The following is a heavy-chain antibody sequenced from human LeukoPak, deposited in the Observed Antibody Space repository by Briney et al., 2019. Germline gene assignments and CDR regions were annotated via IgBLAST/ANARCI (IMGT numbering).Heavy chain of an antibody. Sequence: SETLSLTCTVSGGXISSYYWSWIRQPPGKGLEWIGYIYYSGSTNYNPSLKSRVTISVDTSKNQFSLKLSSVTAADTAVYYCARDRYCSGGSCYSAFHAFDIWGQGTMVTVSS. CDR2: IYYSGST. CDR1: GGXISSYY. CDR3: ARDRYCSGGSCYSAFHAFDI. J-gene: IGHJ3*02. V-gene: IGHV4-59*01. D-gene: IGHD2-15*01.